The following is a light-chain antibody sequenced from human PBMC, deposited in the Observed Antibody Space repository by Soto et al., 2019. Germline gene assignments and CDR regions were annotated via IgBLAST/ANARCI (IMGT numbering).Light chain of an antibody. Sequence: QSALTQPASVSGSPGQSITISCTGTSSDVGGYNYVSWYQQHPGKAPKLMIYDVSNRPSGVSNRFSGSKSGNTASLTISGLQAVDEADYSSSSSTSSTTEVFATGPKVPVL. CDR1: SSDVGGYNY. J-gene: IGLJ1*01. V-gene: IGLV2-14*01. CDR2: DVS. CDR3: SSSTSSTTEV.